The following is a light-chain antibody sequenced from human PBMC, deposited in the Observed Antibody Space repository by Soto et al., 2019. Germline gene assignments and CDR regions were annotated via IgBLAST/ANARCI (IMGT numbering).Light chain of an antibody. CDR1: QRIXSN. CDR3: QQYNNWPPST. J-gene: IGKJ5*01. CDR2: GES. V-gene: IGKV3-15*01. Sequence: IVMTQSPATLSVSPGERATLSCRASQRIXSNLAWYQAKPGQAPRILIXGESTRATGIPARFIGSGSGTEFTLTISSLQSEYFAVYYCQQYNNWPPSTFGQGTRLDIK.